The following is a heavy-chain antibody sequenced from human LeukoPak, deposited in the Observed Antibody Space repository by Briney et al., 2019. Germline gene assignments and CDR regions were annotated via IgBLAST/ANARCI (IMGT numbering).Heavy chain of an antibody. D-gene: IGHD2-8*01. Sequence: SETLSLTCTVSGASISSYYWSWIRQPPGKGLEWIGYIYYSRYTNYNPSLKSRVTISVDTSKNQFSLKLSSVTAADTAVYYCARRYYTNGVYYYDYWGQGTLVTVSS. J-gene: IGHJ4*02. CDR2: IYYSRYT. V-gene: IGHV4-59*08. CDR1: GASISSYY. CDR3: ARRYYTNGVYYYDY.